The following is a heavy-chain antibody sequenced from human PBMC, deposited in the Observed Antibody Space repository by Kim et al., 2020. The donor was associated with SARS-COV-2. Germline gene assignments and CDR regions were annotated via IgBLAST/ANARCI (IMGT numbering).Heavy chain of an antibody. V-gene: IGHV3-33*01. CDR3: ARDGGYYGSGSYWDYYYMDV. CDR2: IWYDGSNK. Sequence: GGSLRLSCAASGFTFSSYGMHWVRQAPGKGLEWVAVIWYDGSNKYYADSVKGRFTISRDNSKNTLYLQMNSLRAEDTAVYYCARDGGYYGSGSYWDYYYMDVWGKGTTVTVSS. J-gene: IGHJ6*03. CDR1: GFTFSSYG. D-gene: IGHD3-10*01.